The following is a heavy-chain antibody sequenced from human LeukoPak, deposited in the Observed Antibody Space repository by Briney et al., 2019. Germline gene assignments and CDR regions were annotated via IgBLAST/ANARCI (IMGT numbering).Heavy chain of an antibody. CDR3: ARMYCGGDCDDYYYYYMDV. CDR1: GFTFSSYW. CDR2: IKQDGSEK. V-gene: IGHV3-7*01. Sequence: GGSLRLSCAASGFTFSSYWMSWVRQAPGKGLEWVANIKQDGSEKYYVDSVKGRFTISRDNAKNSLYLQMNSLRAEDTAVYYCARMYCGGDCDDYYYYYMDVWGKGTTVTVS. D-gene: IGHD2-21*02. J-gene: IGHJ6*03.